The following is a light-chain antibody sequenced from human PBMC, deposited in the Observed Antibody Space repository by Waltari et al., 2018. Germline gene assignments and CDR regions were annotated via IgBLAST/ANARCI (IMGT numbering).Light chain of an antibody. CDR3: AAWDDSLSVSYV. V-gene: IGLV1-47*01. J-gene: IGLJ1*01. CDR2: RSN. Sequence: QSVLTQPPSASGTPGQTVTISCSGTNSNIGRNSVFWYQQLPGTAPKLLIYRSNRRPSGVPDRISGSKSGTSASLAISGLRSEDEADYDCAAWDDSLSVSYVFGSGTKVTV. CDR1: NSNIGRNS.